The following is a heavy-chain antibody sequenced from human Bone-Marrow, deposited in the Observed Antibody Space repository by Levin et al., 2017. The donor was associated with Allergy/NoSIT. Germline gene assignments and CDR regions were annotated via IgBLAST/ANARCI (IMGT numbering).Heavy chain of an antibody. CDR1: GFSFSAHW. Sequence: GGSLRLSCAAAGFSFSAHWMHWVRQAPGKGLVWVSHIKTDGSSTSYADSVKGRFTISRDNAKNTLYLQMNSLRAEDTALYYCARAAGSLNLDYWGQGILVTVSS. CDR3: ARAAGSLNLDY. J-gene: IGHJ4*02. V-gene: IGHV3-74*03. D-gene: IGHD2-15*01. CDR2: IKTDGSST.